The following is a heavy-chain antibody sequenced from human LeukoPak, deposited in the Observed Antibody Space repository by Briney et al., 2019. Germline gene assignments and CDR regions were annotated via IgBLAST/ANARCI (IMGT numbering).Heavy chain of an antibody. CDR3: ARDIGGSYTAIDY. V-gene: IGHV3-48*04. CDR2: ISSSSSII. D-gene: IGHD1-26*01. J-gene: IGHJ4*02. Sequence: GGSLRLSCAASGFTFSTYSMNWVRHAPGEGLGWVSFISSSSSIINYVDSVRGRFTISRDNAKNSLYLQMNSLRAEDTAVYYCARDIGGSYTAIDYWGQGTLVTVSS. CDR1: GFTFSTYS.